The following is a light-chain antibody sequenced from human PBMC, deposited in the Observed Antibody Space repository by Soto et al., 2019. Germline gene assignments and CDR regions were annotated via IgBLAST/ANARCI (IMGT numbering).Light chain of an antibody. CDR2: AAS. V-gene: IGKV1-39*01. J-gene: IGKJ1*01. Sequence: DVQVTQSPSSLSASVGDRVTITCRSSQSISIYLNWYQQKPGKAPKLLIYAASSLQSGVPSRFSGSGSGTDFTLTISSLQPEDFATYYCQQSYSTPPWTFGQGTKVDIK. CDR1: QSISIY. CDR3: QQSYSTPPWT.